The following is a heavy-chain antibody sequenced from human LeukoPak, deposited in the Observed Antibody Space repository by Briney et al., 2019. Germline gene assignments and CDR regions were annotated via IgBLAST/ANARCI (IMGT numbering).Heavy chain of an antibody. J-gene: IGHJ4*02. CDR3: AREGMTTVTATLDY. V-gene: IGHV4-59*01. CDR1: GGSISSYY. CDR2: IYYSGST. Sequence: SETLSLTCTVSGGSISSYYWSWIRQPPGKGLEWIGYIYYSGSTNYNPSLKSRVTISVDTSKNQFSLKLSSVTAADTAVYYCAREGMTTVTATLDYWGQGTLVTVSS. D-gene: IGHD4-17*01.